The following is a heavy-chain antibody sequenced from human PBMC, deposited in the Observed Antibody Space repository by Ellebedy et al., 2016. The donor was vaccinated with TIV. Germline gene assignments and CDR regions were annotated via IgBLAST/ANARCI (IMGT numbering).Heavy chain of an antibody. CDR3: AKGRGGGSDTSAPRYYFDS. J-gene: IGHJ4*02. CDR2: ISSTGSRT. Sequence: GESLKISCAASGFTFSSYAMSWVRPAPGKGLEWVSTISSTGSRTYYADSVEGRFLISRDNSKKTLYLQMNSLRAEDTAVYYCAKGRGGGSDTSAPRYYFDSWGLGTLVTVSS. V-gene: IGHV3-23*01. D-gene: IGHD3-22*01. CDR1: GFTFSSYA.